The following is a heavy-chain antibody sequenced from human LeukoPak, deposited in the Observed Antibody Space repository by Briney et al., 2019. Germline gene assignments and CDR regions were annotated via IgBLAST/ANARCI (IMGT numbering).Heavy chain of an antibody. Sequence: ASVTVSCKASGYTFTSYDINWVRQAPGQGLEWMGWMNPNSGNTGYAQKFQGRVTITRNTSISTAYMELSSLRSEDTAVYYCARGRESPAYYDFWSGYYKWLDYWGQGTLVTVSS. CDR1: GYTFTSYD. D-gene: IGHD3-3*01. J-gene: IGHJ4*02. V-gene: IGHV1-8*03. CDR2: MNPNSGNT. CDR3: ARGRESPAYYDFWSGYYKWLDY.